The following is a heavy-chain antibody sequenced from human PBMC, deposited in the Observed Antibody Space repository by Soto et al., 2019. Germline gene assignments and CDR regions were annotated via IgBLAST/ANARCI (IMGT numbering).Heavy chain of an antibody. CDR2: ISYDGTKK. CDR1: GFTFTTFA. Sequence: ESGGGVVQPGRSLTLSCAASGFTFTTFALHWVRQTPGKGLEWVALISYDGTKKYYADSVKGPFTISRDQSKNTLYLQMNSLSAEDTAVYYCAKDIARGPSTSSYYYYGMDVWGQGTTVTVSS. D-gene: IGHD3-10*01. V-gene: IGHV3-30*18. CDR3: AKDIARGPSTSSYYYYGMDV. J-gene: IGHJ6*02.